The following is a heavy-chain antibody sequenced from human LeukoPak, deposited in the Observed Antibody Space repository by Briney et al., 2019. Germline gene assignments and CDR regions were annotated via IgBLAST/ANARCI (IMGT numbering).Heavy chain of an antibody. CDR1: GYTFTSYY. J-gene: IGHJ2*01. CDR3: AAAQGGTEWYFDL. D-gene: IGHD1-26*01. CDR2: INPSGGST. Sequence: RASVKVSCKASGYTFTSYYMHWVRQAPGQGLEWMGIINPSGGSTSYEQKFQGRVTMTRDMSTSTVYMELSSLRSEDTAVYYCAAAQGGTEWYFDLWGRGTLVTVSS. V-gene: IGHV1-46*01.